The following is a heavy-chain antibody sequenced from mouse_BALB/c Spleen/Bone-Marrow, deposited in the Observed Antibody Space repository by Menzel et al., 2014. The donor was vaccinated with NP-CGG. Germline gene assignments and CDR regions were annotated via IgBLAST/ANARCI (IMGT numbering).Heavy chain of an antibody. CDR3: ARNGYYVYYYAMDY. CDR1: GFNIKDTY. D-gene: IGHD2-3*01. CDR2: IDPANGNT. V-gene: IGHV14-3*02. J-gene: IGHJ4*01. Sequence: EVMLVKSGAELVKPGASVKLSCTASGFNIKDTYMHWVKQRPGQGLEWIGRIDPANGNTKYDPKFQGKATITADTSSNTAYLQLSSLTSEDTAVYYCARNGYYVYYYAMDYWGQGTSVTVSS.